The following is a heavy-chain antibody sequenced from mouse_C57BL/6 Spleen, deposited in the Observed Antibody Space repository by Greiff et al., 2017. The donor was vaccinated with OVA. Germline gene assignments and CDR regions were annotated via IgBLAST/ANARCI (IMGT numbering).Heavy chain of an antibody. D-gene: IGHD1-1*01. Sequence: VQLQQSGAELVKPGASVKISCKASGYAFSSYWMNWVKQRPGKGLEWIGQIYPGDGATNYNGKFKGKATLTADKSSSTVFLPLSSLTSEDSAVYFCARGALWGSSYSMDYWGQGTSVTVSS. CDR1: GYAFSSYW. CDR2: IYPGDGAT. V-gene: IGHV1-80*01. J-gene: IGHJ4*01. CDR3: ARGALWGSSYSMDY.